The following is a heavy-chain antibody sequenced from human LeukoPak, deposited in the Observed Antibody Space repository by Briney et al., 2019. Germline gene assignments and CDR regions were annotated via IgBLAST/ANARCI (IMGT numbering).Heavy chain of an antibody. CDR1: GFTFSSYS. CDR2: ISSSSSYI. J-gene: IGHJ5*02. D-gene: IGHD1-20*01. Sequence: GGSLRLSCAASGFTFSSYSMNWVRQAPGKGLEWVSSISSSSSYIYYADSVKGRFTISRDNAKNSLNLQMNSLRAEDTAVYYCARGGSGITGTLGCDPWGQGTLVTVSS. CDR3: ARGGSGITGTLGCDP. V-gene: IGHV3-21*01.